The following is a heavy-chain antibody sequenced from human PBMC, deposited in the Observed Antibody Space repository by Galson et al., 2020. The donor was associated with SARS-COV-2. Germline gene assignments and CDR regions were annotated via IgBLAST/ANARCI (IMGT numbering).Heavy chain of an antibody. V-gene: IGHV1-18*01. CDR3: ARDSQGRGVMDH. D-gene: IGHD3-16*01. Sequence: ASVTVSCETSGYTFISYGMGWVRQAPGQGLEWMGWISGHNGVTNIAPKFQGRVTMTRDTSTNTAYMELRSLTSDDSALYYCARDSQGRGVMDHWGQGTLVTVSS. J-gene: IGHJ4*02. CDR1: GYTFISYG. CDR2: ISGHNGVT.